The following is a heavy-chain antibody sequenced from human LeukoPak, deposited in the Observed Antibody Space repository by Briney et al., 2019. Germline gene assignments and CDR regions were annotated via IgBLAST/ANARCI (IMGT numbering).Heavy chain of an antibody. V-gene: IGHV3-21*01. CDR1: GLAFIGYG. D-gene: IGHD2-2*01. CDR3: ASEYQQPLDY. J-gene: IGHJ4*02. Sequence: PGGSLNPSCAPPGLAFIGYGMNWVRRAPGKGLGWVSSISSGSSFKYYADSVKGRFTISRDNAKNSLYLQMSSLRAEDTAVYYCASEYQQPLDYWGQGALVTVSS. CDR2: ISSGSSFK.